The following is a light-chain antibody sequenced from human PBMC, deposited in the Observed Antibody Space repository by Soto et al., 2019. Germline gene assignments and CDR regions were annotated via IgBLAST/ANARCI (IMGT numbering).Light chain of an antibody. CDR2: AAS. CDR3: QKNFSSPSIT. V-gene: IGKV1-39*01. CDR1: HDIGTF. J-gene: IGKJ5*01. Sequence: DIPMTQSPSSMSASVGDSVTLTCRASHDIGTFLNWYQQRPGEAPKLLIYAASNLKTGVPFRFSGSGSGTEFTLTISSLQPEDFATYFCQKNFSSPSITFGQGTRLEIK.